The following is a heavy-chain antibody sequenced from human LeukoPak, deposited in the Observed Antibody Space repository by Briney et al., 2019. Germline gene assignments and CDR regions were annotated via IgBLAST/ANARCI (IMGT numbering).Heavy chain of an antibody. V-gene: IGHV1-18*01. J-gene: IGHJ5*02. CDR3: ARDQTGTKGGWFDP. CDR1: GYTFTSYG. CDR2: ISAYNGNT. Sequence: ASVKVSCKASGYTFTSYGISWVRQAPGQGLEWMGWISAYNGNTNYAQKLQGRVTMTTDTSTGTAYMELRSLRSDDTAVYYCARDQTGTKGGWFDPWGQGTLVTVSS. D-gene: IGHD1-7*01.